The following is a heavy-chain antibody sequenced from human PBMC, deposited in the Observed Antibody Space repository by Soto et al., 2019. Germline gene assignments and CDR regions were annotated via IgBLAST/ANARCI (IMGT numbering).Heavy chain of an antibody. V-gene: IGHV4-61*01. J-gene: IGHJ4*02. CDR3: ARDFDYFDS. D-gene: IGHD3-3*01. Sequence: LSETLSLTCTFSGVSFKSGSYYWSWIRQPPGKGLEWIGYVYHTGRTDYNPSLKSRVSISMDTSKNQFSLDLDSVTPADTAVYFCARDFDYFDSWGKGTLVTVSS. CDR2: VYHTGRT. CDR1: GVSFKSGSYY.